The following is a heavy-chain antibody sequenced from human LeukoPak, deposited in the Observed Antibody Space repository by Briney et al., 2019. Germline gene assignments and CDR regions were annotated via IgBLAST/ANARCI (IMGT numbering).Heavy chain of an antibody. Sequence: PGGSLRLSCAASGFTFSSYAMSWVRQAPGKGLEWVSSISGSGGSTYYADSVKGRFTIPRDNSKNTLYLQMNSLRAEDTAVYYCATYDSWSGYNIAYWGQGTLVTVSS. CDR3: ATYDSWSGYNIAY. J-gene: IGHJ4*02. CDR2: ISGSGGST. D-gene: IGHD3-3*01. V-gene: IGHV3-23*01. CDR1: GFTFSSYA.